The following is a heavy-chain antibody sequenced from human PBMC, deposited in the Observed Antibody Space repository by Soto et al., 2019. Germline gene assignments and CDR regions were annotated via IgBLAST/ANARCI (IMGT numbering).Heavy chain of an antibody. CDR3: ARVGTYYDILTGYSNYFDY. CDR1: GGSISSGGYY. Sequence: WETLSLTCTVSGGSISSGGYYWSWIRQHPGKGLEWIGYIYYSGSTNYNPSLKSRVTISVDTSKNQFSLKLSSVTAADTAVYYCARVGTYYDILTGYSNYFDYWGQGTLVTVSS. V-gene: IGHV4-61*08. J-gene: IGHJ4*02. CDR2: IYYSGST. D-gene: IGHD3-9*01.